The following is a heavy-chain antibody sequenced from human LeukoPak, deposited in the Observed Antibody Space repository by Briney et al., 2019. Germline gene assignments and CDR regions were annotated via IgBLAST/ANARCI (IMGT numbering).Heavy chain of an antibody. V-gene: IGHV3-21*01. J-gene: IGHJ4*02. D-gene: IGHD2-15*01. CDR2: ISGSSSHI. Sequence: GGSLRLSCAASGFTFSSYSMNWVRQAPGKGLEWVSSISGSSSHIYYADSVKGRFTISRDNAKDSLYLQMNSLRADDTAVCYCARVQGGWYYFDYWGQGTLVTVSS. CDR3: ARVQGGWYYFDY. CDR1: GFTFSSYS.